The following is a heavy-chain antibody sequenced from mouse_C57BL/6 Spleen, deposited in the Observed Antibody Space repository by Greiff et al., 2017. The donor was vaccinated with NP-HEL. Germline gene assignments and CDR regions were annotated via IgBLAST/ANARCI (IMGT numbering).Heavy chain of an antibody. Sequence: VKVVESGAELVKPGASVKISCKASGYAFSSYWMNWVKQRPGKGLEWIGQIYPGDGDTNYNGKFKGKATLTADKSSSTAYMQLSSLTSEDSAVYFCARSYDGYYLAWFAYWGQGTLVTVSA. D-gene: IGHD2-3*01. CDR2: IYPGDGDT. CDR1: GYAFSSYW. CDR3: ARSYDGYYLAWFAY. J-gene: IGHJ3*01. V-gene: IGHV1-80*01.